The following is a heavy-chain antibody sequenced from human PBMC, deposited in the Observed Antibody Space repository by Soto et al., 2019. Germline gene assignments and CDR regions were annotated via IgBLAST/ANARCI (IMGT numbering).Heavy chain of an antibody. V-gene: IGHV6-1*01. Sequence: KQSQTLSLTCAISGDSVSSNSAAWNWIRQSPSRGLEWLGRTYYRSKWYNDYAVSVKSRITINPDTSKNQFSLQLNSVTPEDTAVYYCARGAPKLGMDGYYFDYWGQGTLVTVSS. CDR2: TYYRSKWYN. CDR1: GDSVSSNSAA. J-gene: IGHJ4*02. D-gene: IGHD7-27*01. CDR3: ARGAPKLGMDGYYFDY.